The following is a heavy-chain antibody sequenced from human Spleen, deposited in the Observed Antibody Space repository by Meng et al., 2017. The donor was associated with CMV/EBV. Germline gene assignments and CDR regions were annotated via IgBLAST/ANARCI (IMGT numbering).Heavy chain of an antibody. CDR3: ARVSSGWDYFDY. V-gene: IGHV4-31*03. D-gene: IGHD6-19*01. CDR2: IYYSGST. J-gene: IGHJ4*02. Sequence: VQLQESDPGLVKPSPTLSPTCTVSGGAVSSGGYYWTWIRQHPGKGLEWFGHIYYSGSTFYNPSLKRRVIISIDTSKNQFSLNLRSVTAADTAVYYCARVSSGWDYFDYWGQGTLVTVSS. CDR1: GGAVSSGGYY.